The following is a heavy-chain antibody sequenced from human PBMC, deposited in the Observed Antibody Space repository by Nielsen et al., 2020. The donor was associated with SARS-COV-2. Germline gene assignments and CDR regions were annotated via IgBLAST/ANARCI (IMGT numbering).Heavy chain of an antibody. D-gene: IGHD3-10*01. CDR3: AKDLGYGSLDY. CDR1: GFTFSSYS. Sequence: GESLKISCAASGFTFSSYSMNWVRQAPGKGLEWVSYISSSSSTIYYADSVKGRFTISRDNAKNSLYLQMNSLRAEDTAVYYCAKDLGYGSLDYWGQGTLVTVSS. CDR2: ISSSSSTI. V-gene: IGHV3-48*01. J-gene: IGHJ4*02.